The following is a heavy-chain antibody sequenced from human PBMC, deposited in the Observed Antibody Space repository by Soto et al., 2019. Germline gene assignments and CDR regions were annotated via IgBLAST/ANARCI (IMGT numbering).Heavy chain of an antibody. CDR3: ARDGAGVRFLEWSGNYYYYYMDV. J-gene: IGHJ6*03. CDR2: IWYDGSNK. Sequence: PGGSLRLSCAASGFTFSSYGMHWVRQAPGKGLERVAVIWYDGSNKYYADSVKGRFTISRDNSKNTLYLQMNSLRAEDTAVYYCARDGAGVRFLEWSGNYYYYYMDVWGKGTTVTVSS. CDR1: GFTFSSYG. V-gene: IGHV3-33*01. D-gene: IGHD3-3*01.